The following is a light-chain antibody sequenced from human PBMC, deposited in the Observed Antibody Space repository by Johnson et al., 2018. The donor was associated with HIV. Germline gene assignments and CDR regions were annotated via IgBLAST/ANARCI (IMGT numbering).Light chain of an antibody. V-gene: IGLV1-51*01. CDR1: SSNIGNNY. CDR2: DNN. Sequence: QSVLTQPPSVSADPGQKVTISCSGSSSNIGNNYVSWYQQLPGTAPKLLIYDNNKRPSGIPDRFSGSKSGTSATLGITGLQTGDEADYYCGTWDSSLSAEVFGTGTKVTVL. J-gene: IGLJ1*01. CDR3: GTWDSSLSAEV.